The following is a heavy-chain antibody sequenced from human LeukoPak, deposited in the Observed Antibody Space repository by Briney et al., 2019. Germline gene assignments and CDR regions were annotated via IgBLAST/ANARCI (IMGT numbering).Heavy chain of an antibody. D-gene: IGHD6-19*01. CDR3: AREDSGWYNGMDV. J-gene: IGHJ6*02. V-gene: IGHV4-30-4*01. CDR1: GGSISSGDYY. Sequence: KPSQTLSLTCTVSGGSISSGDYYWSWIRQPPGKGLEWIGYIYHSGSTYYNPSLKSRVIISVDTSKNQFSLKLSSVTAADTAVYYCAREDSGWYNGMDVWGQGTTVTVSS. CDR2: IYHSGST.